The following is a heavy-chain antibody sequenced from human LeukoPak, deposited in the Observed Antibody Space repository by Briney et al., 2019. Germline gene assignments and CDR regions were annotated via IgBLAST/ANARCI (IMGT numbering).Heavy chain of an antibody. V-gene: IGHV4-39*01. CDR3: ARAAYCSSTNCYGFDY. CDR2: IYYSGST. CDR1: GGSISSSSYY. D-gene: IGHD2-2*01. J-gene: IGHJ4*02. Sequence: SETLSLTCTVSGGSISSSSYYWGWIRQPPGKGLEWIGSIYYSGSTYYNPSLKSRVTISVGTSKNQFSLKLSSVTAADTAVYYCARAAYCSSTNCYGFDYWGQGTLVTVSS.